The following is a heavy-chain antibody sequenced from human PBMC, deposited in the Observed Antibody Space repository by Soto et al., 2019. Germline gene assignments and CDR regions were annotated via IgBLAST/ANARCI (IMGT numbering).Heavy chain of an antibody. CDR3: AKADYSGSYFFDY. D-gene: IGHD1-26*01. Sequence: QVQLVQSGAEVKKPGASVKVSCKASGYTFTDYYIYWVRQAPGQGLEWMGWINPNNGGTNYAQKFQGWVTMTRDTSISTAYMEMSRLKSDDMAIYYCAKADYSGSYFFDYWGQGTLVTVSS. CDR1: GYTFTDYY. J-gene: IGHJ4*02. CDR2: INPNNGGT. V-gene: IGHV1-2*04.